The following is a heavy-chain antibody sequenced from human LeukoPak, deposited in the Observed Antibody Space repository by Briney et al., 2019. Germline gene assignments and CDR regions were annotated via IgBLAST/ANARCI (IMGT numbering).Heavy chain of an antibody. J-gene: IGHJ6*02. CDR2: IYYSGST. Sequence: SETLSLTCTVSGGSISSYYWSWIRQPPGKGLEWIGYIYYSGSTNYYPSLKSRVTMTVDTSKNQFSLTLSSVTAADTAVYYCARDPGLPNGMDVWGQGTTVTVSS. CDR3: ARDPGLPNGMDV. CDR1: GGSISSYY. D-gene: IGHD5-18*01. V-gene: IGHV4-59*12.